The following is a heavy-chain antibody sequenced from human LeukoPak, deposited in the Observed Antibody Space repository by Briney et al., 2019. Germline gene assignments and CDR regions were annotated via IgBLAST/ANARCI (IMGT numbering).Heavy chain of an antibody. D-gene: IGHD6-13*01. V-gene: IGHV3-23*01. J-gene: IGHJ4*02. CDR1: GFTFSSYA. CDR2: ISGSGGST. CDR3: AKAGYLLKYYFDY. Sequence: PGGSLRLSCAASGFTFSSYAMSWVRQAPGKGLEWVSAISGSGGSTYYADSVKGRFTISRDNSKNTLYLQMNSLRAEGTAVYYCAKAGYLLKYYFDYWGQGTLVTVSS.